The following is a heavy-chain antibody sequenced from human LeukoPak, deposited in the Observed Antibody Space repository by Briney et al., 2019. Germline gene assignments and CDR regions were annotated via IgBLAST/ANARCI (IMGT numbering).Heavy chain of an antibody. V-gene: IGHV3-23*01. CDR3: AKATGYSSSWYLVDY. CDR2: ISGSGGST. CDR1: GFTFSSYA. D-gene: IGHD6-13*01. J-gene: IGHJ4*02. Sequence: GGSLRLSCAASGFTFSSYAMSWVRQAPGKGVEWGSAISGSGGSTYYADSVKGRFTISRDNSKNTLYLQMNSLRAEDTAVYYCAKATGYSSSWYLVDYWGQGTLVTVSS.